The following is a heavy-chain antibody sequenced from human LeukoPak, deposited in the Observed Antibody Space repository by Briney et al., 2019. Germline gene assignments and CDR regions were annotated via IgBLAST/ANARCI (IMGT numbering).Heavy chain of an antibody. CDR1: GFTFYEYN. J-gene: IGHJ4*02. Sequence: GGSLRLSCVASGFTFYEYNMHWVRQVPGKGLEWVALITGDHISTYYADSVRGRFTVSRDNSENSLYLQVNSLRIEDSALYYCAREPSDGQKSFDWIFAFDSWGQGTLITVSS. D-gene: IGHD3-9*01. CDR3: AREPSDGQKSFDWIFAFDS. CDR2: ITGDHIST. V-gene: IGHV3-43*02.